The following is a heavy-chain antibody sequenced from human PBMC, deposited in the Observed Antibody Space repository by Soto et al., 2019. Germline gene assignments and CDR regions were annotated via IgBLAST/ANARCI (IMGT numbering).Heavy chain of an antibody. Sequence: GGSLRLSCAASGFSLSDYNMNWVRQAPGKGLEWVSYIGSSSSTIYYADSVKGRFTISRDNAKNSLYLQMNSLRGEDTAIYYCARSFEYWGQGTLVTVSS. CDR1: GFSLSDYN. CDR2: IGSSSSTI. V-gene: IGHV3-48*01. J-gene: IGHJ4*02. CDR3: ARSFEY.